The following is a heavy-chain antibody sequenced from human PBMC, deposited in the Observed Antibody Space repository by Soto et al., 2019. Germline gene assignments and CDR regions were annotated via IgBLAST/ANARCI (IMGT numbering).Heavy chain of an antibody. CDR2: IIPILGIA. D-gene: IGHD2-15*01. V-gene: IGHV1-69*08. CDR1: GGTFSSYT. Sequence: QVQLVQSGAEVKKPGSSVKVSCKASGGTFSSYTISWVRQAPGQGLEWMGRIIPILGIANYAQKFQGRVTITADKSTSTAYMERRSLSSEDTAVYYCARDRVVVDATPVMFPNNWFDPWGQGTLVTVSS. J-gene: IGHJ5*02. CDR3: ARDRVVVDATPVMFPNNWFDP.